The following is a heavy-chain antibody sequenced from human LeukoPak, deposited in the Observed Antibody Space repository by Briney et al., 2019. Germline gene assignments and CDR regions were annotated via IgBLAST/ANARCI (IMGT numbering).Heavy chain of an antibody. CDR1: GGTFSSYT. V-gene: IGHV1-69*02. CDR2: TIPILGIA. J-gene: IGHJ4*02. Sequence: SSVKVSCKASGGTFSSYTISWVRQAPGQGLEWMGRTIPILGIANYAQKFQGRVTITADKSTSTAYMELSSLRSEDTAVYYCARTRRYSSSWYDQYYFDYWGQGTLVTVSS. CDR3: ARTRRYSSSWYDQYYFDY. D-gene: IGHD6-13*01.